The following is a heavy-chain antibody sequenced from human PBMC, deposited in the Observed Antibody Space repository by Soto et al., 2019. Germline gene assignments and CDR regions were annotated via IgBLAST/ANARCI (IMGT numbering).Heavy chain of an antibody. V-gene: IGHV1-2*04. CDR2: INPNSGGT. CDR1: GYTFTGYY. D-gene: IGHD6-13*01. Sequence: QVQLVQSGAEVKKPGASVKVSCKASGYTFTGYYMHWVRQAPGQGLEWMGWINPNSGGTNYAQKCQGWVTMTRDTSISTAYMELSRLRSDDTAVYYCAYSSSRVGAFDIWGQGTMVTVSS. CDR3: AYSSSRVGAFDI. J-gene: IGHJ3*02.